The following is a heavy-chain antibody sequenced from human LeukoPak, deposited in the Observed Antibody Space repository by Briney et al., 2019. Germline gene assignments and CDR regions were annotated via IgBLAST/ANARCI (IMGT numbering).Heavy chain of an antibody. V-gene: IGHV4-30-2*01. CDR1: GGSISSGGYY. J-gene: IGHJ4*02. D-gene: IGHD6-13*01. Sequence: PSETLSLTCTVSGGSISSGGYYWSWIRQPPGKGLEWIGYIYHSGSTYYNPSLKSRVTISVDTSKNQFSLKLSSVTAADTALYYCARGGGGSSWFLYFDYWGQGTLVTVSS. CDR3: ARGGGGSSWFLYFDY. CDR2: IYHSGST.